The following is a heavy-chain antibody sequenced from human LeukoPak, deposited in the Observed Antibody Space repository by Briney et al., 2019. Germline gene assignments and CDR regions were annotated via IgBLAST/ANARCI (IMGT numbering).Heavy chain of an antibody. D-gene: IGHD2-2*01. CDR1: GGSISSGSYY. CDR3: ARSDIVVVPAAIPPHYYYYGTDV. J-gene: IGHJ6*02. V-gene: IGHV4-61*02. CDR2: IYTSGST. Sequence: SETLSLTCTVSGGSISSGSYYWSWIRQPAGKGLEWIGRIYTSGSTNYNPSLKSRVTISVDTSKNQFSLKLSSVTAADTAVYYCARSDIVVVPAAIPPHYYYYGTDVWGQGTTVTASS.